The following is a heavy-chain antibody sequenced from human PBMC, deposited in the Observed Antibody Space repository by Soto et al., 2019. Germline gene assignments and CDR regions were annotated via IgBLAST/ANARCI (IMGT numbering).Heavy chain of an antibody. CDR1: GFSFSSYS. CDR2: ISGRSSTI. J-gene: IGHJ4*02. Sequence: PGGSLRLSCGASGFSFSSYSMNWVRQAPGKGLEWVPYISGRSSTIDYADSVKGRFTVSRDNAKDSLYLQMNSLRDEDTAVYYCARDFPATVSGLVVIGPYYFDYWGQGTPVTVSS. CDR3: ARDFPATVSGLVVIGPYYFDY. V-gene: IGHV3-48*02. D-gene: IGHD3-3*01.